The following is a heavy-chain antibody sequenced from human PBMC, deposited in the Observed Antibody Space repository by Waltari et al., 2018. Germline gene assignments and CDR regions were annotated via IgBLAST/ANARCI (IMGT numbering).Heavy chain of an antibody. CDR1: GYTFTGYD. Sequence: QVQLVQSGAEVKKPGASVKVSCKASGYTFTGYDMHWVRQAPGQGLEWMGRIKPNSGGTNYAQKFQGRVTMTRDTSISTAYMELSRLRSDDTAVYYCARVGTTVTHYYYGMDVWGQGTTVTVSS. D-gene: IGHD4-17*01. J-gene: IGHJ6*02. CDR3: ARVGTTVTHYYYGMDV. CDR2: IKPNSGGT. V-gene: IGHV1-2*06.